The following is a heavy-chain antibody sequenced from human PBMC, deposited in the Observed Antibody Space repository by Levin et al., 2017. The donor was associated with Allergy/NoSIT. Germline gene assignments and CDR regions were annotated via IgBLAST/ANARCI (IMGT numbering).Heavy chain of an antibody. CDR1: GFTFSSYG. D-gene: IGHD7-27*01. J-gene: IGHJ6*03. CDR3: AKEWRDWGNYYYMDV. V-gene: IGHV3-30*18. CDR2: ISHDGSTI. Sequence: GGSLRLSCAASGFTFSSYGMHWVRQAPGKGLEWVAFISHDGSTIYYADSVKGRFTISRDNSKNTLYLQVSSLRGEDTAVYYCAKEWRDWGNYYYMDVWGKGTTVTVSS.